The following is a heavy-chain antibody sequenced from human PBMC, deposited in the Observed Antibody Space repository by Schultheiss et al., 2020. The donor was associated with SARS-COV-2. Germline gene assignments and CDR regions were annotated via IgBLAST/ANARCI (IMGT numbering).Heavy chain of an antibody. CDR1: GGTFSSYA. D-gene: IGHD4-23*01. CDR3: ASGDGNSDAFDY. CDR2: ISAYNGNT. V-gene: IGHV1-18*01. J-gene: IGHJ4*02. Sequence: ASVKVSCKASGGTFSSYAISWVRQAPGQGLEWMGWISAYNGNTNYAQKLQGRVTMTTDTSTSTAYMELRSLRSDDTAVYYCASGDGNSDAFDYWGQGTLVTVSS.